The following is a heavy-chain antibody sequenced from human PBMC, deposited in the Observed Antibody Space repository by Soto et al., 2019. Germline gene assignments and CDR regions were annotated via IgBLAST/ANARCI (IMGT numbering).Heavy chain of an antibody. J-gene: IGHJ3*01. CDR2: SRNKEKSYTT. V-gene: IGHV3-72*01. Sequence: PGGSLRLSCAASGFIFSDHYMDWVRQAPGKGLEWVGRSRNKEKSYTTDYAASVKGRFTISRDISKNSLYLQMNSLETEDTALYYCAVPARGSDVFDFWGQGTTVTVSS. CDR3: AVPARGSDVFDF. D-gene: IGHD2-15*01. CDR1: GFIFSDHY.